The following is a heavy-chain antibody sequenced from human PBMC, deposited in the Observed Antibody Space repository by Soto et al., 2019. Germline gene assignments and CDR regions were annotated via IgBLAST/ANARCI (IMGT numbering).Heavy chain of an antibody. V-gene: IGHV4-61*01. CDR1: GGYVSSGSYQ. J-gene: IGHJ6*02. CDR3: ARDGHGMDV. CDR2: IHVSGST. Sequence: SETLSLTCTVSGGYVSSGSYQWTWIRQPPGKGLEWIGYIHVSGSTNDNPSLKGRVTMSIDTSKNQFSLKLSSVTAADTAVYYCARDGHGMDVWGQGTKVTVSS.